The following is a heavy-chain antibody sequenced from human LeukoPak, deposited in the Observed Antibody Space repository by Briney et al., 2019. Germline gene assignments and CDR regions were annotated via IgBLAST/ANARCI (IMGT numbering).Heavy chain of an antibody. V-gene: IGHV4-59*12. CDR1: GGSISSYY. Sequence: SETLSLTCTVSGGSISSYYWSWIRQPPGKGLEWIGYIYYSGSTNYNPSLKSRVTISVDTSKNQFSLKLSSVTAADTAVYYCASSSSSWYGGPFYFDYWGQGTLVTVSS. CDR3: ASSSSSWYGGPFYFDY. J-gene: IGHJ4*02. CDR2: IYYSGST. D-gene: IGHD6-13*01.